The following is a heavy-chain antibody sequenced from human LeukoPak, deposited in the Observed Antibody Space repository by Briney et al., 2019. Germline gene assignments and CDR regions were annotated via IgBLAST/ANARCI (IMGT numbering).Heavy chain of an antibody. J-gene: IGHJ4*02. V-gene: IGHV1-2*02. Sequence: ASVKVSCKASGYTFTGYYLDWVRQAPGQGLEWMGWINPKSGGTNYAQKFQGRVTMTRDTSISTAYMELSSLRSDDTAIYYCARRVFSGWGYYFDYWGQGTLVTVSS. CDR3: ARRVFSGWGYYFDY. CDR1: GYTFTGYY. D-gene: IGHD6-19*01. CDR2: INPKSGGT.